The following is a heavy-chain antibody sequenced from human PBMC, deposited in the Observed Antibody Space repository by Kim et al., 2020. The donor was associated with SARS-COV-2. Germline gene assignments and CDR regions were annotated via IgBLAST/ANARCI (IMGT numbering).Heavy chain of an antibody. D-gene: IGHD3-3*01. CDR2: IYYSGST. V-gene: IGHV4-31*03. J-gene: IGHJ4*02. CDR1: GGSISSGGYY. CDR3: ARVFPPLDFWSGYGFDY. Sequence: SETLSLTCTVSGGSISSGGYYWSCIRQHPGKGLEWIGYIYYSGSTYYNPSLKSRVTISVDTSKNQFSLKLSSVTAADTAVYYCARVFPPLDFWSGYGFDYWGQGTLVTVSS.